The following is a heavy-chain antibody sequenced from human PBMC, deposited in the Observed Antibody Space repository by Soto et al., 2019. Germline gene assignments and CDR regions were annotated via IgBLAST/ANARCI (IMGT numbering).Heavy chain of an antibody. J-gene: IGHJ4*02. CDR1: GFSVSDTY. Sequence: EVQLVESGGGLVQPGGSLRLSCAPSGFSVSDTYWGWVRQTPGKGLEWVSLIYAGATTYYSDSVKGRFTISRDNSRTTLYLQMSSLRAEDTAIYYCASSRGTYNDFWGQGTLVTVSS. CDR3: ASSRGTYNDF. CDR2: IYAGATT. D-gene: IGHD3-16*01. V-gene: IGHV3-66*01.